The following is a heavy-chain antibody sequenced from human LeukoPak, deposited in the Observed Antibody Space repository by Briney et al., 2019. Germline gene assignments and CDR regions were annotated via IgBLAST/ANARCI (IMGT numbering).Heavy chain of an antibody. Sequence: GGSLRLSCAASGFTFRSHGMQWVRQAPGKGLEWVALIWYDGSKKYYAGSVKGRFTISRDNSKNTLYLEVNSLRAEDTAVYYCARSYTTSSNYYYGMDVWGQGTTVIVSS. CDR2: IWYDGSKK. J-gene: IGHJ6*02. V-gene: IGHV3-33*01. D-gene: IGHD6-6*01. CDR3: ARSYTTSSNYYYGMDV. CDR1: GFTFRSHG.